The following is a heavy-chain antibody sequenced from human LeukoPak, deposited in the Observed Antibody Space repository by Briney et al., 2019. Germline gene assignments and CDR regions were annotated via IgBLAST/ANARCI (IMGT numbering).Heavy chain of an antibody. V-gene: IGHV4-59*02. CDR3: ARDGYSDSSGYDYPPSV. CDR1: GGSVSGYY. CDR2: MSYSGSS. J-gene: IGHJ4*02. D-gene: IGHD3-22*01. Sequence: SETLSLTCTVPGGSVSGYYWTWIRQPPGKGLEWIGYMSYSGSSSYNPSLRSRVTISVDASKKQFSLKLSSVTAADTAVYYCARDGYSDSSGYDYPPSVWGQGTLVTVSS.